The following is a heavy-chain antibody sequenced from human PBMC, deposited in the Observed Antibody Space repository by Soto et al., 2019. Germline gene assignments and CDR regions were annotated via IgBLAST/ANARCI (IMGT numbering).Heavy chain of an antibody. D-gene: IGHD1-26*01. Sequence: QVQLVQSGAEVKKPGASVKVSCKASGYTFTSYGISWVRQAPGQGLEGMGWISAYSGNTNYAQKLQGRVTMTTDTSTSTAYMELRSLRSDDTAGYYCARGPLIVGATKAAFDYWGQGTLVTVSS. V-gene: IGHV1-18*01. CDR2: ISAYSGNT. J-gene: IGHJ4*02. CDR1: GYTFTSYG. CDR3: ARGPLIVGATKAAFDY.